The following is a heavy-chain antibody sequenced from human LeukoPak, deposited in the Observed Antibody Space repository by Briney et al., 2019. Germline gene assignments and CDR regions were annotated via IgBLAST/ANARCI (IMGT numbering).Heavy chain of an antibody. V-gene: IGHV4-59*01. D-gene: IGHD2-21*02. CDR2: IHYSGST. Sequence: PSETLSLTCTVPGASISSYYWSWIRQPPGKGLEWIGYIHYSGSTNYNPSLKSRVTFSVDTSKNQFSLKLISVTAADTAVYYCARVKGVVTAILDYWGQGTLVTVSS. J-gene: IGHJ4*02. CDR3: ARVKGVVTAILDY. CDR1: GASISSYY.